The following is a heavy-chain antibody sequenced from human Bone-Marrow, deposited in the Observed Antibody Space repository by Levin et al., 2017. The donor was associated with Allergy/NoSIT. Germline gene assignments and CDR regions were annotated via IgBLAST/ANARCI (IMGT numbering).Heavy chain of an antibody. D-gene: IGHD3-16*02. CDR3: AHIPSHLNLHWGSYRYPLANMDV. CDR1: GFTFSSYG. J-gene: IGHJ6*03. CDR2: ISYDGSNK. Sequence: QTGGSLRLSCAASGFTFSSYGMHWVRQAPGKGLEWVAVISYDGSNKYYADSVKGRFTISRDNSKNTLYLQMNSLRAEDTAVYYCAHIPSHLNLHWGSYRYPLANMDVWGKGTTVTVSS. V-gene: IGHV3-30*03.